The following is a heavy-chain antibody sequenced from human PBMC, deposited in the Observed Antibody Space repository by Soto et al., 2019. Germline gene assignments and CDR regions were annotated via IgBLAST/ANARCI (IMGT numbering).Heavy chain of an antibody. Sequence: EVQLVESGGGLVQPGGSLRLSCAASGFTFSSYEMNWVRQAPGKGLEWVSYISSSGSTIYYADSVKGRFTISRDNAKNSLYLQMNSLRDEDTAVYYCARGRLRVKGFVVPDAFDIWGQGTMVTVSS. CDR2: ISSSGSTI. CDR3: ARGRLRVKGFVVPDAFDI. CDR1: GFTFSSYE. V-gene: IGHV3-48*03. J-gene: IGHJ3*02. D-gene: IGHD2-15*01.